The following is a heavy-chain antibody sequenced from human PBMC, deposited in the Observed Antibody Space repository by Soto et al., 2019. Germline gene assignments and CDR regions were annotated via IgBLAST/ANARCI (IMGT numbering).Heavy chain of an antibody. CDR1: GGSFSGYY. V-gene: IGHV4-34*01. Sequence: PSETLSLTCAVYGGSFSGYYWSWIRQPPGKGLEWIGEINHSGSTNYNPSLKSRVTISVDTSKNQFSLKLSSVTAADPAVYYCEEGGRNRSWNIGGGYGLDVWGQGILVTVSS. CDR2: INHSGST. D-gene: IGHD3-16*01. CDR3: EEGGRNRSWNIGGGYGLDV. J-gene: IGHJ4*02.